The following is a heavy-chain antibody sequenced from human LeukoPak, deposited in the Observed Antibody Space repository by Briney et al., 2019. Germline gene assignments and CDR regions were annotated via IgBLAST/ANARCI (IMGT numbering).Heavy chain of an antibody. CDR3: ASERGYSYALDY. Sequence: GSLRLSCAASGFTLSSYSMNRVRQAPGKGLEWVSSISSSSSYIYYADSVTGRFTISRDNAKNSLYLQMNSLRAEDTAVYYCASERGYSYALDYWGQGTLVTVSS. J-gene: IGHJ4*02. D-gene: IGHD5-18*01. V-gene: IGHV3-21*01. CDR1: GFTLSSYS. CDR2: ISSSSSYI.